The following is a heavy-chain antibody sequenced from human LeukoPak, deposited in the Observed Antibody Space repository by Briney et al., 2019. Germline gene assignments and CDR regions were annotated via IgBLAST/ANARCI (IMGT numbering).Heavy chain of an antibody. CDR2: INPSVGST. Sequence: GPSVKVSCKASGYTFSNDYMHWVRQAPGQGLEWMGIINPSVGSTSYAQKFQGRVAMTRDMSTSTVYMELRSLRSDDTAVYYCARDFSGSYNWFDPWGQGTLVTVSS. J-gene: IGHJ5*02. V-gene: IGHV1-46*01. CDR3: ARDFSGSYNWFDP. CDR1: GYTFSNDY. D-gene: IGHD1-26*01.